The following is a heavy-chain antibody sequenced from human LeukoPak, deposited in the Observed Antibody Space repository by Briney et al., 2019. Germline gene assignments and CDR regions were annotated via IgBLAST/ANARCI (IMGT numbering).Heavy chain of an antibody. CDR2: IYTGGST. J-gene: IGHJ4*02. CDR3: AREGQWLYY. Sequence: SETLSLTCTVSGGSISSGNYYWNWIRQPAGKGLEWIGRIYTGGSTNYNPSLKNRVTISVDTSKNQFSLKLSSVTAADTAVYYCAREGQWLYYWGQGTLVTVSS. V-gene: IGHV4-61*02. CDR1: GGSISSGNYY. D-gene: IGHD6-19*01.